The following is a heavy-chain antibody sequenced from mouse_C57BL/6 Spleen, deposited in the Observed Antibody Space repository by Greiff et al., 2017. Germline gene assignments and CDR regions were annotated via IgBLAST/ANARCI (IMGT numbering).Heavy chain of an antibody. J-gene: IGHJ2*01. CDR3: ARGDLTYFDY. Sequence: VQLQQPGAELVKPGASVKLSCKASGYTFTSYWMQWVKQRPGQGLEWIGEIDPSDSYTNYNQKFKGKATLTVDTSSSTAYMQLSRLTSEDSAVYYCARGDLTYFDYWGQGTTLTVSS. D-gene: IGHD2-13*01. CDR1: GYTFTSYW. V-gene: IGHV1-50*01. CDR2: IDPSDSYT.